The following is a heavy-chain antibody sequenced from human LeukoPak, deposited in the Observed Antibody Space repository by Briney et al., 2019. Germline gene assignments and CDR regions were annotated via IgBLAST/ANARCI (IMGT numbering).Heavy chain of an antibody. CDR2: ISSSGRTI. J-gene: IGHJ4*02. CDR1: GFTFSDYY. V-gene: IGHV3-11*04. Sequence: GGSLGLSCAGSGFTFSDYYMSWIRQAPGKGLEWVSYISSSGRTIYYADSVKGRFTISRDNAKNSLYLQMNSLRAEVTAVYYCARADCSSSSCYELDYWGQGTLVTVSS. D-gene: IGHD2-2*01. CDR3: ARADCSSSSCYELDY.